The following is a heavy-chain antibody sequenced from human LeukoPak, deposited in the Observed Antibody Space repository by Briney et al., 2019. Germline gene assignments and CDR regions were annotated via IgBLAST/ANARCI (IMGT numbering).Heavy chain of an antibody. D-gene: IGHD6-13*01. J-gene: IGHJ5*02. V-gene: IGHV1-2*02. CDR3: ARESSSWVNWFDH. CDR1: GYTFTGYY. Sequence: APVTVSCTASGYTFTGYYMHWVRQAPGQGLEWMGWINPNSGGTNYAQKFQGRVTMTRGTSISTAYMELSRLRSDDTAVYYCARESSSWVNWFDHWGQGTLVTVSS. CDR2: INPNSGGT.